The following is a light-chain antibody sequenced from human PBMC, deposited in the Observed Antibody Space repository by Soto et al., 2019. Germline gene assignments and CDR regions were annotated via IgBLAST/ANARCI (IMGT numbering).Light chain of an antibody. CDR1: SSNIGDYNY. Sequence: QSVLTQPPSVSGSPGQTVTISCTGSSSNIGDYNYVSWYQQLPGKAPKLLIYDNSNRPAGVPDRFSGSKSGTSASLTITGLQAEDEADYYCQSYDGGRNIYVFGAGTKLTVL. CDR2: DNS. CDR3: QSYDGGRNIYV. V-gene: IGLV1-40*01. J-gene: IGLJ1*01.